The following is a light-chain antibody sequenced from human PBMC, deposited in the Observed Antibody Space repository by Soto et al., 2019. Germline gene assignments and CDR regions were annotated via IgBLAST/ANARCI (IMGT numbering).Light chain of an antibody. V-gene: IGKV3-20*01. CDR3: QQYGSSPRT. CDR2: GAS. J-gene: IGKJ1*01. Sequence: VISQSPATLSVSPGQRATVSCRASQSVSSALAWYQQRPGKAPRLLIYGASSRATGIPDRFSGSGSGTDFTLTISRLEPEDFAVNYCQQYGSSPRTFGQGAKVDIK. CDR1: QSVSSA.